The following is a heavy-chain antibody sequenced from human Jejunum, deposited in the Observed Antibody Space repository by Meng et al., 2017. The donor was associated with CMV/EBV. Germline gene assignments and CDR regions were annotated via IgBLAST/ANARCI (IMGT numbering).Heavy chain of an antibody. CDR3: VRGGDGYLY. V-gene: IGHV4-61*02. CDR2: IYASGHT. D-gene: IGHD5-24*01. CDR1: RASISRGHYC. Sequence: LTCTVSRASISRGHYCWSWLRQPAGKGLEWIGRIYASGHTTYTPSLNSRVTMSVDTSKNQFSLKLNSVAAADTAVYYCVRGGDGYLYWGQGTLVTVSS. J-gene: IGHJ4*02.